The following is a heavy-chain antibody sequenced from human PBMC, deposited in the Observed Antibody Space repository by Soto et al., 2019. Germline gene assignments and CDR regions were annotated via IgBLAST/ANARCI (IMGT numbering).Heavy chain of an antibody. CDR1: GYTFTNFY. J-gene: IGHJ4*02. V-gene: IGHV1-46*01. CDR2: IIPSDGST. Sequence: QVLLVQSGADVKKPGASVRISCKASGYTFTNFYMHWVRRAPGQGLEWMAMIIPSDGSTSYAEKFQGRVTLTMDTSTSTVYMELSNLKSEDTAMYYCARGGSVGHDYWGQGTLVPVSS. CDR3: ARGGSVGHDY. D-gene: IGHD1-26*01.